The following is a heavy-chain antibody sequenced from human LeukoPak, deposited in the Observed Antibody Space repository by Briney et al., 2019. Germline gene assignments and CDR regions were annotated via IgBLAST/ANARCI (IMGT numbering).Heavy chain of an antibody. J-gene: IGHJ4*02. D-gene: IGHD3-16*02. V-gene: IGHV1-18*01. CDR3: ARWGGITFGGVIVPGSIDY. CDR2: ISAYNGNT. CDR1: GYTFTSYG. Sequence: ASVKVSCKASGYTFTSYGISWVRQAPGQGLEWMGWISAYNGNTNYAQKLQGRVTMTTDASTSTAYMELRSLRSDDTAVYYCARWGGITFGGVIVPGSIDYWGQGTLVTVSS.